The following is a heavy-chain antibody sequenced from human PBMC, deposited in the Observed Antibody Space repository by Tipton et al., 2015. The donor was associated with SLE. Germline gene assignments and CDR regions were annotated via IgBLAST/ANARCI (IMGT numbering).Heavy chain of an antibody. D-gene: IGHD5-24*01. CDR1: GGSISSYY. CDR2: IYYSGST. J-gene: IGHJ2*01. CDR3: ARDVGDGYLRGFWYFDL. Sequence: TLSPTCTVSGGSISSYYWSWIRQPPGKGLEWIGYIYYSGSTNYNPSLKSRVTISVDTSKNQFSLKLSSVTAADTAVYYCARDVGDGYLRGFWYFDLWGRGTLVTVSS. V-gene: IGHV4-59*01.